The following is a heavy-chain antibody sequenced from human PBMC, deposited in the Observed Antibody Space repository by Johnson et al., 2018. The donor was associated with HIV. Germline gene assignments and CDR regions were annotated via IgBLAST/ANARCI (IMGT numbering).Heavy chain of an antibody. Sequence: QVQLVESGGGLVKPGGSLRLSCAASGFSFSDYYMSWIRQAPGKGLEWVSYISSSGSTIYYADSVVKGRFTISRDNAKNSLFLHMNSLRAEETAFYYCGRGRGSDGGAGACDVWGQGTMVTVSS. CDR3: GRGRGSDGGAGACDV. CDR2: ISSSGSTI. D-gene: IGHD3-16*01. V-gene: IGHV3-11*01. J-gene: IGHJ3*01. CDR1: GFSFSDYY.